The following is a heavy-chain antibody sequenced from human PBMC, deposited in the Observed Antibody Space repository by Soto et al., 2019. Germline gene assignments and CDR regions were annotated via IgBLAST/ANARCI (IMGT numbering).Heavy chain of an antibody. Sequence: ASVKVSCKASGYTFTSYGISWVRQAPGQGLEWMGWISAYNGNTNYAQKLQGSVTMTTDTSTSTAYMELRSLRSDDTAVYYCARDTWELLMGYYYYGMDVWGQGTTVTVSS. CDR2: ISAYNGNT. J-gene: IGHJ6*02. CDR1: GYTFTSYG. CDR3: ARDTWELLMGYYYYGMDV. D-gene: IGHD1-26*01. V-gene: IGHV1-18*01.